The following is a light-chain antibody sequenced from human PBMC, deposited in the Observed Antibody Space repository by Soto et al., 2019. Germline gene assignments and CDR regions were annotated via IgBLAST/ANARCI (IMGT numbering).Light chain of an antibody. V-gene: IGKV1-39*01. CDR1: QSISSY. CDR2: AAS. CDR3: QQSYRTPYT. Sequence: DIQMTQSPSSLSASVGDRVTITCRASQSISSYLNWYQQKPGKAPNLLIYAASSLQSGVPSRFSGSGSGTDFTLTISRLQPEDFATYYWQQSYRTPYTFGQGTKLEIK. J-gene: IGKJ2*01.